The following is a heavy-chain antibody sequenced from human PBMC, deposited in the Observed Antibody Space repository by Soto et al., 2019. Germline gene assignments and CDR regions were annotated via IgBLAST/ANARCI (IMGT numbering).Heavy chain of an antibody. Sequence: GGSLSLSCTASGFTFGDYAMSWLRQPPGKGLEWVGFIRSKAYGGTTEYAASVKGRFTISRGDSKSIAYLQMNSLKTEDTAVYYCTRAPAPTYYDFWSGYYLFGWFDPWGQGTLVTVSS. CDR3: TRAPAPTYYDFWSGYYLFGWFDP. D-gene: IGHD3-3*01. J-gene: IGHJ5*02. V-gene: IGHV3-49*03. CDR2: IRSKAYGGTT. CDR1: GFTFGDYA.